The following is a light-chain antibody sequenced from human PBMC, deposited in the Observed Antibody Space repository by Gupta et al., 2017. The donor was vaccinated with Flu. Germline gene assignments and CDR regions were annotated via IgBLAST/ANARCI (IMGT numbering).Light chain of an antibody. CDR2: EVD. Sequence: QSALTQPASVSGSPGQSITISCTVTSSDVGARNLVSWYQQHPGEAPKLLLFEVDNRPSGVSNRFSGFKFGSTASLTISGLQADDEGDYYCSSSTGADTGVFGTGTHVTVL. V-gene: IGLV2-14*01. CDR1: SSDVGARNL. J-gene: IGLJ1*01. CDR3: SSSTGADTGV.